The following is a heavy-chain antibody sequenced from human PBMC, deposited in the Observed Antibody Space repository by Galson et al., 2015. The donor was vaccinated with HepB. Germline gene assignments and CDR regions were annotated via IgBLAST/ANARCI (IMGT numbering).Heavy chain of an antibody. Sequence: LRLSCAASGFTFSSYDMHWVRQAPGKGLEWVAFIRYDGSDKYYADSVKGRFTISRDNSKNTLYLQVSSLRAEDTAVFYCAKAVDSRWFSHFYGIDVWGQGATVTVAS. J-gene: IGHJ6*02. CDR1: GFTFSSYD. D-gene: IGHD6-13*01. V-gene: IGHV3-30*02. CDR2: IRYDGSDK. CDR3: AKAVDSRWFSHFYGIDV.